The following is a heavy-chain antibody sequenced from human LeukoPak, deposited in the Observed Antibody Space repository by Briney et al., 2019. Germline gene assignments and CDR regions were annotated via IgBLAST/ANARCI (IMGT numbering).Heavy chain of an antibody. D-gene: IGHD6-13*01. CDR2: ISGSNSYI. CDR1: GFTFSSYT. V-gene: IGHV3-21*01. Sequence: GGSLRLTCAASGFTFSSYTMHWIRQAPGKGLEWVSSISGSNSYIFYADSVKGRFTVSRDNAKDSLYLQMDSLRAEDTAVYYCAKDGTSSWYGDFDYWGQGTLVTVSS. CDR3: AKDGTSSWYGDFDY. J-gene: IGHJ4*02.